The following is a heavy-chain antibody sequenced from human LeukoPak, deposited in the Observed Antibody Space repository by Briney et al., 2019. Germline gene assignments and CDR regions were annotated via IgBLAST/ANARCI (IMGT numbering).Heavy chain of an antibody. V-gene: IGHV1-69*13. D-gene: IGHD5-12*01. Sequence: SVKVSCKASGGTFSIDAISWVRQAPGQGLECMGGIIPIFGTANYAQKFQGRVPITADDSTSTAYMELSSLRSEDTAVYYCARDQGYSGYDPTYRYYFDYWGQGTLVTVSS. CDR3: ARDQGYSGYDPTYRYYFDY. J-gene: IGHJ4*02. CDR2: IIPIFGTA. CDR1: GGTFSIDA.